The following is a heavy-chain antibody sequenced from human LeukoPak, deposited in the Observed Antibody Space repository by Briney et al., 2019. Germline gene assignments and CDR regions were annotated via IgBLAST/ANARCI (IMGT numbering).Heavy chain of an antibody. CDR3: TTDRYYDNSELQFQH. V-gene: IGHV3-15*01. CDR2: IKRETDGGTI. Sequence: GGSLKLSCVASGFTFSNYWMTWVRQAPGKGLEWLGRIKRETDGGTIDYAAPVKGRFTISRDDSRNQLYLQMDSLKIEDTAVYYCTTDRYYDNSELQFQHWAQGTLVTVSS. J-gene: IGHJ1*01. D-gene: IGHD3-22*01. CDR1: GFTFSNYW.